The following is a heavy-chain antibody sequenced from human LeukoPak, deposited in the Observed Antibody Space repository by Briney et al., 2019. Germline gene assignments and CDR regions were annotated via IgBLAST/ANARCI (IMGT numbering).Heavy chain of an antibody. CDR3: ARDRTFYGYNYEGKPYDAFDI. J-gene: IGHJ3*02. Sequence: ASVKVSCNASGYTFTSYAMNWVRQAPGQGLEWMGWINTNTGNPTYAQGFTGRFVFSLDTSVSTAYLQISSLKAEDTAVYYCARDRTFYGYNYEGKPYDAFDIWGQGTMVTVSS. CDR2: INTNTGNP. V-gene: IGHV7-4-1*02. CDR1: GYTFTSYA. D-gene: IGHD5-24*01.